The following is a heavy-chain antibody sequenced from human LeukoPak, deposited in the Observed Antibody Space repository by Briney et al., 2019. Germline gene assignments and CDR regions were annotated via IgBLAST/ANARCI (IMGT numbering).Heavy chain of an antibody. CDR3: VRGLVKKLVRRQIYYYMDV. CDR2: INQSGSP. J-gene: IGHJ6*03. D-gene: IGHD6-6*01. CDR1: GGSVSDYY. Sequence: PSETLSLTCGISGGSVSDYYWSWIRQTPGEGLEWIGEINQSGSPKYNPSLKSRVAIFVDTSSNQLPLNVTSVTAADTAVYYCVRGLVKKLVRRQIYYYMDVWGKGTTVIVSS. V-gene: IGHV4-34*01.